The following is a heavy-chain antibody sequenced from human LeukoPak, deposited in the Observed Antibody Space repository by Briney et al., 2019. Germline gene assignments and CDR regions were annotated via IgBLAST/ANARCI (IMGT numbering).Heavy chain of an antibody. V-gene: IGHV3-30*02. J-gene: IGHJ4*02. CDR3: AKDSGFYCSSTSCSDPDY. D-gene: IGHD2-2*01. CDR1: GFTFSSYG. Sequence: GGSLGLSCAASGFTFSSYGMHWVRQAPGKGLELVAFIRYDGSNKYYADSVKGRFTSSRYNSNNPLYLQMNSLRAEDTAVYYCAKDSGFYCSSTSCSDPDYWGQGTLVTVSS. CDR2: IRYDGSNK.